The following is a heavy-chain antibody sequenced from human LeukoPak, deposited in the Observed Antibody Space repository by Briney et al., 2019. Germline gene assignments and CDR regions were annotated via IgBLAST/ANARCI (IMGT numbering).Heavy chain of an antibody. D-gene: IGHD2-15*01. Sequence: GASVKVSCKASGGTFSSYAISWVRQAPGQGLEWMGRINPILGTAKYAQKLQGRVTMTTDTSTSTAYMELRSLRSDDTAVYYCARVSVASRKGPKVGYFDYWGQGTLVTVSS. V-gene: IGHV1-69*04. CDR2: INPILGTA. CDR3: ARVSVASRKGPKVGYFDY. J-gene: IGHJ4*02. CDR1: GGTFSSYA.